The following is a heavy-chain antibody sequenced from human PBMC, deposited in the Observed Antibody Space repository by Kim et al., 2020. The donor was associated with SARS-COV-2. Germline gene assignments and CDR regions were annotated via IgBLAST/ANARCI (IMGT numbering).Heavy chain of an antibody. J-gene: IGHJ4*02. CDR1: GYTFISYA. Sequence: ASVKVSCKASGYTFISYALHWVRQAPGQRLEWMGWISAGNDNTKFSQKFQGRVTISRDTSASTVYMEVSSLRSEDTAVYYCARGGNWNDAFDDWGQGTLV. V-gene: IGHV1-3*01. D-gene: IGHD1-1*01. CDR2: ISAGNDNT. CDR3: ARGGNWNDAFDD.